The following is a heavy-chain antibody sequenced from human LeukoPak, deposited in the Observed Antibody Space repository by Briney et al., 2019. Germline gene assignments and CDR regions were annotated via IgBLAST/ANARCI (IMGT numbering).Heavy chain of an antibody. CDR2: FYISGST. CDR3: ARGWFSSREGDAFDV. V-gene: IGHV4-4*07. Sequence: SETLSLTCTVSGASISSYYWSWIRQPPGKGLEWIGRFYISGSTNNNPSLKSRVTMSLDTSKKQFSLNLTSVTAADTAVYYCARGWFSSREGDAFDVWGQGTMVTVSS. CDR1: GASISSYY. J-gene: IGHJ3*01. D-gene: IGHD6-19*01.